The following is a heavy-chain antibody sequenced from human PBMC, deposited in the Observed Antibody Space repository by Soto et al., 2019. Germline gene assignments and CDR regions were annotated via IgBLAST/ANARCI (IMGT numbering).Heavy chain of an antibody. Sequence: QVQLGQSGAEVKKPGASVKVSCKASGYTFTSYGISWVRQAPGQGLEWMGWISAYNGNTNYAQKLQGRVTMTTDTTTSTAYMELRSRRSDGTAVYYCARGSYGISTSCRGGWFDPCGKGFLVTVAS. J-gene: IGHJ5*02. CDR3: ARGSYGISTSCRGGWFDP. CDR1: GYTFTSYG. V-gene: IGHV1-18*01. D-gene: IGHD2-2*01. CDR2: ISAYNGNT.